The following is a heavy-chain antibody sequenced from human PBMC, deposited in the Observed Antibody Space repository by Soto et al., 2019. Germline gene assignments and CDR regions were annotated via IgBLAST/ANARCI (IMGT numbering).Heavy chain of an antibody. CDR1: GYTFTSYG. V-gene: IGHV1-18*01. CDR3: ARGASPLIDY. D-gene: IGHD1-26*01. Sequence: ASVKVSCKASGYTFTSYGISWVRQAPGQGLEWMGWISAYNGNTNYAQKLQGRVTITRDTSASTAYMEVSSLRSEDTAVYYCARGASPLIDYWGQGTLVTVSS. CDR2: ISAYNGNT. J-gene: IGHJ4*02.